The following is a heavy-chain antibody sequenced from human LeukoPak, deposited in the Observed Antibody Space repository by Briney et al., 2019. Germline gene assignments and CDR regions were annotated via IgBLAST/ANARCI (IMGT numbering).Heavy chain of an antibody. J-gene: IGHJ4*02. CDR2: INPSGGST. Sequence: ASVKVSCKASGYTFTSYYMHWVRQAPGQGLEWMGIINPSGGSTSYAQKFQGRVTMTRDTSTSTAYMELSSLRSEDTAVYYCARDPLKSGPDLHYYDSSGYYGPPHYWGQGTLVTVSS. D-gene: IGHD3-22*01. V-gene: IGHV1-46*01. CDR3: ARDPLKSGPDLHYYDSSGYYGPPHY. CDR1: GYTFTSYY.